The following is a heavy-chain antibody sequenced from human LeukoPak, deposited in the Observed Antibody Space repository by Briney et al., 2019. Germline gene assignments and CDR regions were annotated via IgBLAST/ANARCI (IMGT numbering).Heavy chain of an antibody. CDR1: GGTFSSYA. J-gene: IGHJ5*02. V-gene: IGHV1-69*05. D-gene: IGHD3-16*01. Sequence: SVKVSCKASGGTFSSYAISWVRQAPGQGLEWMGGTIPIFGTANYAQKFQGRVTMTTDTSTSTAYMELRSLRSDDTAVYYCARRFTDWFDPWGQGTLVTVSS. CDR2: TIPIFGTA. CDR3: ARRFTDWFDP.